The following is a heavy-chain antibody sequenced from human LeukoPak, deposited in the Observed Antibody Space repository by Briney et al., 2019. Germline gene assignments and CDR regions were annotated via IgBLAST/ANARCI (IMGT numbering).Heavy chain of an antibody. D-gene: IGHD2-21*02. CDR1: GGTFSSYA. CDR3: AREGVVVTAIRAFDI. J-gene: IGHJ3*02. CDR2: IIPIFGTA. Sequence: ASVNVSCKASGGTFSSYAISWVRQAPGQGLEWMGGIIPIFGTADYAQKFQGRVTITTDESTSTAYMELSSLRSEDTAVYYCAREGVVVTAIRAFDIWGQGTMVTVSS. V-gene: IGHV1-69*05.